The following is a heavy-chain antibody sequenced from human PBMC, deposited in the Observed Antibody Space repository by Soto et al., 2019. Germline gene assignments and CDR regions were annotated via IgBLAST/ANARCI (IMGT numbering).Heavy chain of an antibody. CDR1: GFTFSSYF. J-gene: IGHJ3*02. D-gene: IGHD3-9*01. CDR2: IWYDGSNK. V-gene: IGHV3-33*01. CDR3: ARDRVLRYFDWSITLDAFDI. Sequence: GGSLRLSCAASGFTFSSYFMHWVRQAPGKGLEWVAVIWYDGSNKYYADSVRGRFTISRDNSKNTLYLQMNSLRAEDTAVYYCARDRVLRYFDWSITLDAFDIWGQGTMVTVSS.